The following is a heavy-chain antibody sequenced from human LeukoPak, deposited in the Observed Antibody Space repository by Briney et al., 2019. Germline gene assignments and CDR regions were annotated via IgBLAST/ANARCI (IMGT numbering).Heavy chain of an antibody. V-gene: IGHV1-46*01. J-gene: IGHJ4*02. CDR1: GYTFTSYY. Sequence: ASVKVSCKASGYTFTSYYMHWVRQAPGQGLEWMGIINPSGGSTSYAQKFQGRVTMTRDTSTSTVYMELSSLRAEDTAVYYCARGPPTPNEIRGSGHDYGDYWGQGIQVSVSS. D-gene: IGHD2-15*01. CDR3: ARGPPTPNEIRGSGHDYGDY. CDR2: INPSGGST.